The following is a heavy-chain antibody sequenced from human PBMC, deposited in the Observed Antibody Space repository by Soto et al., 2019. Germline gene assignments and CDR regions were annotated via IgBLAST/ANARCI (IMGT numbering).Heavy chain of an antibody. CDR2: IKQDGSEK. V-gene: IGHV3-7*01. Sequence: VDSLRPAYQTSGFTFSTFSMSWVRQAPGKGLEWVANIKQDGSEKYYVDSVKGRFTISRDNAKNSLYLQMNSLRAEDTAVYYCARHPYYYYYMDVWGKGT. J-gene: IGHJ6*03. CDR3: ARHPYYYYYMDV. CDR1: GFTFSTFS.